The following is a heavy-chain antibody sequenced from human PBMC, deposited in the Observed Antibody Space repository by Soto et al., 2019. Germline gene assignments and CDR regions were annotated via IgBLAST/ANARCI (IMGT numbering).Heavy chain of an antibody. J-gene: IGHJ4*02. V-gene: IGHV3-48*01. CDR3: ARDQGQIVVVPAAQSAVDY. Sequence: GESLKISCAASGFTFSSYSMNWVRQAPGKGLEWVSYISSSSSTIYYADSVKGRFTISRDNAKNSLYLQMNSLRAEDTAVYYCARDQGQIVVVPAAQSAVDYWGQGTLVTVSS. D-gene: IGHD2-2*01. CDR1: GFTFSSYS. CDR2: ISSSSSTI.